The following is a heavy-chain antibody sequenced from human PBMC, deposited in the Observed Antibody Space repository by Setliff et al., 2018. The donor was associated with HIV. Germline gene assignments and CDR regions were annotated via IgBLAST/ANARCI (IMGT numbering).Heavy chain of an antibody. Sequence: SETLSLTCNVSGGSISGYFWTWIRQPAGKGLEWIGRIYTSGSTNYNPSLKSRLSMSIDTSKNHFSLRLTSVTAADTAVYYCARDLPELTGRSFDPWGQGIQVTLSS. V-gene: IGHV4-4*07. CDR3: ARDLPELTGRSFDP. CDR2: IYTSGST. J-gene: IGHJ5*02. D-gene: IGHD7-27*01. CDR1: GGSISGYF.